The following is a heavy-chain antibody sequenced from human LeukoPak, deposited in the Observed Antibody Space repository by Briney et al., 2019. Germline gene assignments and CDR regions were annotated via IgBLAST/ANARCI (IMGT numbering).Heavy chain of an antibody. CDR1: GFTFSSYS. CDR2: ISSSSSYI. Sequence: GGSLRLSCAASGFTFSSYSMNWDRQAPGKGLEWVSSISSSSSYIYYADSVKGRFTISRDNAKNSLYLQMNSLRAEDTAVYYCARGERGLYCSSTSCYPVLGGQGTLVTVSS. J-gene: IGHJ4*02. V-gene: IGHV3-21*01. D-gene: IGHD2-2*01. CDR3: ARGERGLYCSSTSCYPVL.